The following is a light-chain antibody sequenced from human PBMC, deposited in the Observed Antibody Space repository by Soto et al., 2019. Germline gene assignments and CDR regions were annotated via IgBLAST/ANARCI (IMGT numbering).Light chain of an antibody. CDR3: QQRSNWPLVT. J-gene: IGKJ3*01. V-gene: IGKV3-11*01. CDR1: QSVSSY. Sequence: EIVLTQSPATLSLSPGERATLSCRASQSVSSYLAWYQQKPGQPPRLLIYDASNRATGIPARFSGSGSGTDFTLTISSLETEDFAVYYCQQRSNWPLVTFGPGTRLDV. CDR2: DAS.